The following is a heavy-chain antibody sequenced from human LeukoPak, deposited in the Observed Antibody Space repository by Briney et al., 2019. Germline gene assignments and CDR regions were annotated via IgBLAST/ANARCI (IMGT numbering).Heavy chain of an antibody. CDR3: TTVTIKVY. Sequence: NAGGSLRLSCAASGFTFRNAWMSWVRQALGKGLEWVGLIKSKTDGGTTDYAAPVKGRFTISRDDSKNTLYLQMNSLKTEDTAVYYCTTVTIKVYWGQGTLVTVSS. CDR2: IKSKTDGGTT. J-gene: IGHJ4*02. V-gene: IGHV3-15*01. CDR1: GFTFRNAW. D-gene: IGHD1-1*01.